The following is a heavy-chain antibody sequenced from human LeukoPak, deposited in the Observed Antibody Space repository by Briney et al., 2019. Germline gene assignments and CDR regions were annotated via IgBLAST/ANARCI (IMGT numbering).Heavy chain of an antibody. V-gene: IGHV5-51*01. J-gene: IGHJ5*02. Sequence: GESLKISRKGSGYSFTSYWIGWVRQMPGKGLGWIGIIYPGDSDTRYSPSFQGQVTISADKSISTAYLQWSRLKASDTAMYYCARLLPEMATIDVPWFDPWGQGTLVTVSS. D-gene: IGHD5-24*01. CDR2: IYPGDSDT. CDR1: GYSFTSYW. CDR3: ARLLPEMATIDVPWFDP.